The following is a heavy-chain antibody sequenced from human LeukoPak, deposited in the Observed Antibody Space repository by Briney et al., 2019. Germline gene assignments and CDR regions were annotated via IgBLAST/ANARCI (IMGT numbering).Heavy chain of an antibody. CDR3: ATIPSGYGGYERGYYFDY. Sequence: GGSLRLSCAASGFTFSSYAMSWVRQAPGKGLEWVSTMSGSGGDTYYADSVQGRFTISRDNSKNTLYLQMNSLRAADTALYSCATIPSGYGGYERGYYFDYWGQGTLVTVSS. CDR1: GFTFSSYA. J-gene: IGHJ4*02. D-gene: IGHD5-12*01. V-gene: IGHV3-23*01. CDR2: MSGSGGDT.